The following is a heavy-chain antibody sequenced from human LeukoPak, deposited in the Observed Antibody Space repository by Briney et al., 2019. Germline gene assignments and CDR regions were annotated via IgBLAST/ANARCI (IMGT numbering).Heavy chain of an antibody. Sequence: SETLSLTCTVSGGSISSYYWSWIRQPPGKGLEWIGSIYYSGSTYYNPSLKSRVTISVDTSKNQFSLKLSSVTAADTAVYYCARLAVTTYYYYYYYMDVWGKGTTVTVSS. CDR3: ARLAVTTYYYYYYYMDV. D-gene: IGHD4-11*01. CDR1: GGSISSYY. J-gene: IGHJ6*03. CDR2: IYYSGST. V-gene: IGHV4-59*12.